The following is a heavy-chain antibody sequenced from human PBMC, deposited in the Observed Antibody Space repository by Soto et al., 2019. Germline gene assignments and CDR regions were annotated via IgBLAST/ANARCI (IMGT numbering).Heavy chain of an antibody. D-gene: IGHD3-22*01. Sequence: ASVKVSCKASGYTFTNYYMHWVRQAPGQGLEWMGIIDPSGGGTSYAQKFQGRLTMTRDTSTSTVYMELSSLRSEDTAVYYCARVASPYYYDSSGYYDYWGQGTLVTVSS. V-gene: IGHV1-46*01. CDR3: ARVASPYYYDSSGYYDY. J-gene: IGHJ4*02. CDR1: GYTFTNYY. CDR2: IDPSGGGT.